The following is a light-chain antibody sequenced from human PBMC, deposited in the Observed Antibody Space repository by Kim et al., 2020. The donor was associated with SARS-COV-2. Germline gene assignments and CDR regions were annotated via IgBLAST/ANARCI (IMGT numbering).Light chain of an antibody. CDR2: AAS. CDR3: QQANSFPLT. CDR1: HGISSR. J-gene: IGKJ4*01. Sequence: SVGDRVTLTCRAGHGISSRLSWYKQKPGKAPKLLIYAASSLQSGVPSRFSGSGSGTDFTLTISSLQPEDFATYYCQQANSFPLTFGGGTKVDIK. V-gene: IGKV1D-12*01.